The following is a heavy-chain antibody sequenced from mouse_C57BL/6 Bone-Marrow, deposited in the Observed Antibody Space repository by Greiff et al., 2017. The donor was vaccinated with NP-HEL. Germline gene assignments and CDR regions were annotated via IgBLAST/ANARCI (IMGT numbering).Heavy chain of an antibody. V-gene: IGHV3-8*01. CDR3: ASSSYPYYCAMDY. CDR1: GYSITSDY. D-gene: IGHD1-1*01. Sequence: EVQLQQSGPGLAKPSQTLSLTCSVTGYSITSDYWNWIRKFPGNKLEYMGYISYSGSTYYNPSLKSRISITRDTSKNQYYLQLNSVTTEDTATSYGASSSYPYYCAMDYWGQGTSVTVSA. CDR2: ISYSGST. J-gene: IGHJ4*01.